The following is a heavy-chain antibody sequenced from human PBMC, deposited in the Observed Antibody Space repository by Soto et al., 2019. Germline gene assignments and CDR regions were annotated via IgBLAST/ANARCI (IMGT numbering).Heavy chain of an antibody. CDR2: IYDSGST. Sequence: SETLSLTCTVSGGSISSGGYYWSWIRQHPGKGLEWIGSIYDSGSTYYNPSLKSRVTISVDTSKNQFSLKLTSVTAADTAVYYCARVPSGRGDLVDSWGQGTLVTVS. J-gene: IGHJ4*02. D-gene: IGHD3-16*01. CDR1: GGSISSGGYY. CDR3: ARVPSGRGDLVDS. V-gene: IGHV4-31*03.